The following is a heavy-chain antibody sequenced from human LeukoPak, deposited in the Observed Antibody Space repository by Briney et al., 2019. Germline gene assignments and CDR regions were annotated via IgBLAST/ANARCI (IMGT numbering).Heavy chain of an antibody. CDR2: ISYDGSNK. V-gene: IGHV3-30-3*01. J-gene: IGHJ4*02. Sequence: GGSLRLSCAASGFTFSSYAMHWVRQAPGKGLEWVAVISYDGSNKYYADSVKGRFTISRDNSKNTLYLQMNSLRAEDTAVYYCARDHVLDPAARAGGGWGSYYFDNGGQGPLSTVS. CDR1: GFTFSSYA. D-gene: IGHD2-2*01. CDR3: ARDHVLDPAARAGGGWGSYYFDN.